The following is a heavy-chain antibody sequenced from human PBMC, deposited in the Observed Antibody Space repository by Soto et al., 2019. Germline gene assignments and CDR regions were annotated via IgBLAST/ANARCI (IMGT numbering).Heavy chain of an antibody. CDR2: IGTAGDT. CDR1: GFTFSSYD. D-gene: IGHD5-18*01. V-gene: IGHV3-13*01. CDR3: ARARAKTAMVATDFDY. Sequence: GGSLRLSCAASGFTFSSYDMHWVRQATGKGLEWVSAIGTAGDTYYPGSVKGRFTISRENAKNSLYLQMNSLRAEDTAVYYCARARAKTAMVATDFDYWGQGTLVTVSS. J-gene: IGHJ4*02.